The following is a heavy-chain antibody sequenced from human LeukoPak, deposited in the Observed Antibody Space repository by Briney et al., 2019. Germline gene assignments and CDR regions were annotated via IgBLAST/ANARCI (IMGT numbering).Heavy chain of an antibody. CDR2: IIPIFGTA. CDR1: GGTFSSYA. D-gene: IGHD6-19*01. CDR3: AKASGWSNYFDY. Sequence: SVKVSCKASGGTFSSYAISWVRQAPGQGLEWMGGIIPIFGTANYAQKFQGRVTITADESTSTAYTELSSLRSEDTAVYYCAKASGWSNYFDYWGQGTLVTVSS. J-gene: IGHJ4*02. V-gene: IGHV1-69*01.